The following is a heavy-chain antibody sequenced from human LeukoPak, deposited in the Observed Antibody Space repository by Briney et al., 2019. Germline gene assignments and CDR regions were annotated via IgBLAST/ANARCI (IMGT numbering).Heavy chain of an antibody. CDR2: IYYSGST. J-gene: IGHJ4*02. Sequence: SETLSLTCTVSGGSISSSNYYWGWIRQPPGKGLEWIAYIYYSGSTYYNPSLKSRLTISVDTSKNQFSLNLSSVTAADTAVYFCARGNLVRGVHTAPDSWGQGTLVTVSS. D-gene: IGHD3-10*01. V-gene: IGHV4-39*01. CDR3: ARGNLVRGVHTAPDS. CDR1: GGSISSSNYY.